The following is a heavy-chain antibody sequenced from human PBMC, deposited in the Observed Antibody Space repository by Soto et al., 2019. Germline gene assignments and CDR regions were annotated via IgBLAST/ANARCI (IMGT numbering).Heavy chain of an antibody. V-gene: IGHV1-69-2*01. CDR1: GYTLSDFY. D-gene: IGHD3-10*01. CDR2: ADPEDAET. J-gene: IGHJ5*02. Sequence: ASVKVSGKVSGYTLSDFYMHWVKQAPGKGLEWMGLADPEDAETIYAEKFQGRVTIIADTSTDTAYMELSSLRSDDTAVYYCATAFRARLGWFDLWGQGTQVTAPQ. CDR3: ATAFRARLGWFDL.